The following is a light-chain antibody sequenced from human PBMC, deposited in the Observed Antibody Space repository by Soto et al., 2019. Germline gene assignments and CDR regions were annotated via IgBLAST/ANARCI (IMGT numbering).Light chain of an antibody. CDR3: QQYGRT. CDR1: QSVSSSY. V-gene: IGKV3-20*01. CDR2: GAS. J-gene: IGKJ5*01. Sequence: EIVLTHSPGTLSLAPGESATLSCRASQSVSSSYLAWYQQKPGQAPRLLIYGASSRATDIPDRFSGSGSGTDFTLTISRLEPEDFAVYYCQQYGRTFGQGTRLEIK.